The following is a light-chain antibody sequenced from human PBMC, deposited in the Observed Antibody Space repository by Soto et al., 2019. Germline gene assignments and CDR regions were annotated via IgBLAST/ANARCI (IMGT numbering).Light chain of an antibody. CDR1: SSDVGLYNY. CDR2: DVS. J-gene: IGLJ1*01. Sequence: QSALTQPRSVSGSPGQSVTISCTGTSSDVGLYNYVSWYQQHPGKAPKLIIYDVSKRPSGVPDRFSGSKSGNTASLTISGLQAEYEGEYFCWSYGGSYTPYVFGTGTKVTVL. V-gene: IGLV2-11*01. CDR3: WSYGGSYTPYV.